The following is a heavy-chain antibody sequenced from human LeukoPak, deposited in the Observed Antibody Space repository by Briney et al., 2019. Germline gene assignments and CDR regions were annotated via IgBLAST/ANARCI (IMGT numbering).Heavy chain of an antibody. V-gene: IGHV4-39*07. Sequence: SQTLSLTCTVSGGSISSGSYYWGWIRQPPGKGLEWIGEINHSGSTNYNPSLKSRVTISVDTSKNQFSLKLSSVTAADTAFYHCARGNGSSYFFDYWGQGTLVTVSS. D-gene: IGHD6-6*01. CDR1: GGSISSGSYY. CDR2: INHSGST. J-gene: IGHJ4*02. CDR3: ARGNGSSYFFDY.